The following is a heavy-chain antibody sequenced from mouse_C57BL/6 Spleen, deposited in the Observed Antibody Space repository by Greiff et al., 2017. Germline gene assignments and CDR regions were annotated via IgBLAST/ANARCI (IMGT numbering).Heavy chain of an antibody. J-gene: IGHJ4*01. Sequence: QVPLQQSGAELVRPGASVTLSCKASGYTFTDYEMNWVKETPVHGLEWIGAIDPETGGTAYNQKFKGKAILTADKSSSTAYMELRSLTSEDSAVYYCTRCGYSNYFYAMDYWGQGTSGTVSS. CDR2: IDPETGGT. CDR1: GYTFTDYE. CDR3: TRCGYSNYFYAMDY. V-gene: IGHV1-15*01. D-gene: IGHD2-5*01.